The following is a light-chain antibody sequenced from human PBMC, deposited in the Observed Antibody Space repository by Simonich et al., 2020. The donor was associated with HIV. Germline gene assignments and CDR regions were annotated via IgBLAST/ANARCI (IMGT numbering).Light chain of an antibody. V-gene: IGKV4-1*01. Sequence: DIMITQSPDSLAVSLGEGGTINCKSSQSVLYNSNNKNYLAWYQQKPGQPPKLLIYWASTRESGVPDRFSGSGSGTDFTLTISSLQAEDVAVYYCQQYYSTLWTFGQGTKVEIK. J-gene: IGKJ1*01. CDR1: QSVLYNSNNKNY. CDR3: QQYYSTLWT. CDR2: WAS.